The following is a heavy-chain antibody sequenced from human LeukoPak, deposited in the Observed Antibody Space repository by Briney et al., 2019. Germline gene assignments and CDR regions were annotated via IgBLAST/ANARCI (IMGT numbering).Heavy chain of an antibody. J-gene: IGHJ3*02. V-gene: IGHV4-59*01. CDR3: ASLTTADAFDI. CDR1: GGSISPYY. CDR2: IYYTGST. D-gene: IGHD3-22*01. Sequence: SETLSLTCTVSGGSISPYYGSWIRQSPGKGLEWIGNIYYTGSTNYSPSLKSRVTISVDTSKNQFSLKVSSVTAADTAVYYCASLTTADAFDIWGQGTMVTVSS.